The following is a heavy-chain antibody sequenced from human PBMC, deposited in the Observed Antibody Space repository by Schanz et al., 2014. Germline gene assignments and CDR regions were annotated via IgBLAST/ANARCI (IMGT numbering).Heavy chain of an antibody. CDR3: ARDRGYCSGGSCLTFDY. D-gene: IGHD2-15*01. CDR2: ISSGSSYA. J-gene: IGHJ4*02. Sequence: EGQLLESGGGLVQPGGSLRLSCAASGFTFNSYAMSWVRQAPGKGLEWVSDISSGSSYANYADSVKGRFTISRDNAKNSLYLQMNTLRAEDTAVYYCARDRGYCSGGSCLTFDYWGQGTLVTVSS. CDR1: GFTFNSYA. V-gene: IGHV3-48*04.